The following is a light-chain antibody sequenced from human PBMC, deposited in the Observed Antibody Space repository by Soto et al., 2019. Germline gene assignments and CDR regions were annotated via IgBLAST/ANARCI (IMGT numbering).Light chain of an antibody. J-gene: IGLJ2*01. CDR1: SSNIGSNY. CDR2: RNN. CDR3: AAWDDSLSVV. Sequence: QSVLTQPPSASGTPGQRVTISCSGSSSNIGSNYVYWYQQLPGTDPKLLIYRNNQRPSGVPDRFSGSKSGTSASLAISGLRSEDEADYYCAAWDDSLSVVFGGGTKLTVL. V-gene: IGLV1-47*01.